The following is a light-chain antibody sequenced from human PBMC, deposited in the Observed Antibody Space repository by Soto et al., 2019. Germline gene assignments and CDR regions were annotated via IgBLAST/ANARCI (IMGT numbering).Light chain of an antibody. CDR2: DVS. CDR3: CSYAGDYTYV. J-gene: IGLJ1*01. Sequence: QSALTQPRSVSGSPGQSVTISCTGTSSDVGGYNSVSWYQQHPGKAPKLMIYDVSKRPSGVPDRFSGSKSDNTASLTISGLQVEDEADYYCCSYAGDYTYVFGTETKLTVL. CDR1: SSDVGGYNS. V-gene: IGLV2-11*01.